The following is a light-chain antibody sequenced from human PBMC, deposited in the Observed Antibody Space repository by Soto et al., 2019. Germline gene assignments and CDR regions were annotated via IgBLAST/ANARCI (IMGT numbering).Light chain of an antibody. CDR2: EVT. V-gene: IGLV2-14*01. J-gene: IGLJ1*01. Sequence: QSALTQPASVSGSPGQSITISCTGSSSDVGAYHFVSWYQHHPGKAPKLILYEVTTRPSGVSSRFSGSKSGNTASLTISGLQADDEANYYCSSSTSTNTPYVFGTGTKLTVL. CDR1: SSDVGAYHF. CDR3: SSSTSTNTPYV.